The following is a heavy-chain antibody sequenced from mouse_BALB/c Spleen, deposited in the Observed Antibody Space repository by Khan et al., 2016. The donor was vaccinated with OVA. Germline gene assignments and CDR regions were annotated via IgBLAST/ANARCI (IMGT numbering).Heavy chain of an antibody. Sequence: QVQLKESGPGLVAPSQSLSITCTVSGFSLTGYGVNWVRQPPGKGLEWLGVIWGDGITDYNSALKSRLSISKDNSKSQVFLKMNSLQTDDTARYYCARSPYFGNYFAMDYWGQGTSVTVSS. CDR2: IWGDGIT. D-gene: IGHD2-10*01. CDR1: GFSLTGYG. V-gene: IGHV2-6-7*01. J-gene: IGHJ4*01. CDR3: ARSPYFGNYFAMDY.